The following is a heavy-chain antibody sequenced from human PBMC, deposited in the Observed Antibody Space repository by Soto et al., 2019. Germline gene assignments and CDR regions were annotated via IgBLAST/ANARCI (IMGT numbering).Heavy chain of an antibody. V-gene: IGHV4-34*01. CDR1: VGSFIGYY. Sequence: EPLSITCSFYVGSFIGYYWSWIRPPPGKGLEWIGEINHSGSTNYNPSLKSRVTISVDTSKNQFSLKLSSVTAADTAVYYCARGGLWPFYYYYYGMDVWGQGTKVTVSS. D-gene: IGHD5-18*01. CDR3: ARGGLWPFYYYYYGMDV. J-gene: IGHJ6*02. CDR2: INHSGST.